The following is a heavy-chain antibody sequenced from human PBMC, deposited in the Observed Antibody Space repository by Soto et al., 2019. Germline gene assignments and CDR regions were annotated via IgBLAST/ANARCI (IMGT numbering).Heavy chain of an antibody. J-gene: IGHJ3*02. CDR1: GDSVSSNSAA. D-gene: IGHD2-21*02. V-gene: IGHV6-1*01. CDR3: ARDLGDWGSNAFDI. Sequence: QTLSLTCAISGDSVSSNSAAWNWIRQSPSRGLAWLGRTSYRSKWYNDYAVSVKSRITINPDKSKNQFSLQLNSVTPEDTAVYYCARDLGDWGSNAFDIWGQGTMATVSS. CDR2: TSYRSKWYN.